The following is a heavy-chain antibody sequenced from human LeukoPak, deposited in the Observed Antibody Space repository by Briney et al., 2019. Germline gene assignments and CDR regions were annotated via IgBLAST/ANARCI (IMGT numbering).Heavy chain of an antibody. CDR2: IYPGDSDT. CDR1: GYSFTTYW. CDR3: ARPGEPDLGSLYSYGLV. Sequence: GESLKISCKSSGYSFTTYWIGWVRQMPGKGLEWMGIIYPGDSDTRYSPSFQGQVTISADKSISTAYLQWSSLKASDTAMYYCARPGEPDLGSLYSYGLVWGQGTLVTVSS. J-gene: IGHJ4*02. V-gene: IGHV5-51*01. D-gene: IGHD5-18*01.